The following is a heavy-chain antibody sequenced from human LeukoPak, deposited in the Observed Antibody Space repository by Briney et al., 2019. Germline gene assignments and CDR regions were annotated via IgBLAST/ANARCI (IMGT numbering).Heavy chain of an antibody. CDR1: GFTFSSYS. CDR2: ITSTSSTR. J-gene: IGHJ4*02. CDR3: ARSGNYYDTSGLLY. V-gene: IGHV3-48*02. D-gene: IGHD3-22*01. Sequence: PGGSLRLSCAASGFTFSSYSMNWVRQAPGKGLEWISYITSTSSTRYYADSVKGRFTISRDNAKNLVFLHMNSLRDEDTAVYYCARSGNYYDTSGLLYWGQGALVIVSS.